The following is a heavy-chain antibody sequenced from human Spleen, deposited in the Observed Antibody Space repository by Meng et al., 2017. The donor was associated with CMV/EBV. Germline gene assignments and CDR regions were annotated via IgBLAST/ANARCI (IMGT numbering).Heavy chain of an antibody. CDR3: ARHQRGGSPATFDF. CDR1: GGSINSNW. J-gene: IGHJ4*02. CDR2: VYYRGNI. Sequence: GSLRLSCTVSGGSINSNWWTWIRQPPGKGLEWIGFVYYRGNISYSPSLKSRVTISVDTSKNQFSLKLSSVTAADTAVYYCARHQRGGSPATFDFWGQETLVTVSS. D-gene: IGHD2-15*01. V-gene: IGHV4-59*08.